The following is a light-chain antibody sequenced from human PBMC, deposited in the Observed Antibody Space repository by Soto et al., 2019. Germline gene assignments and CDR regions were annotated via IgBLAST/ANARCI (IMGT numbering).Light chain of an antibody. CDR3: MQGTYAPKT. CDR1: QSLVHSNGNTF. J-gene: IGKJ1*01. V-gene: IGKV2-30*02. CDR2: KVS. Sequence: EGVMTQSPLSLPVTLGQPASISCRSSQSLVHSNGNTFLTWFQQRPGQSPRRLIYKVSIRDSGVSERFSGSGSGTDFTLKISRVEAEDVGVYYCMQGTYAPKTFGQGTMVEI.